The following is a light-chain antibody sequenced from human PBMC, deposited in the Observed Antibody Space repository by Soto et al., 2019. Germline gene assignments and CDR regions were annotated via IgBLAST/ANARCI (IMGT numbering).Light chain of an antibody. Sequence: QPVLTQSSSASASLGSSVKLTCTLRSGHSSNIIAWHQQQPGKAPRYLMKLEGSGSYNKGSGVPDRFSGSSSGADRFLTISNLQFEDEADYYCETWDSNTVVFGGGTKVTVL. V-gene: IGLV4-60*02. CDR3: ETWDSNTVV. CDR2: LEGSGSY. J-gene: IGLJ2*01. CDR1: SGHSSNI.